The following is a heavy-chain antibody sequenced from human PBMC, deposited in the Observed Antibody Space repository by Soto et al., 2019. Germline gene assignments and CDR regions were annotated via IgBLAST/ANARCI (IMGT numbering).Heavy chain of an antibody. CDR3: AGALGYYDSSGSQYYFDY. Sequence: GGSLRLSCAASGFTFSSYAMSWVRQAPGKGLEWVSAISGSGGSTYYADSVRGRFTISRDNSKNTLYLQMNSLRAEDTAVYYCAGALGYYDSSGSQYYFDYWGQGTLVTVSS. CDR1: GFTFSSYA. V-gene: IGHV3-23*01. D-gene: IGHD3-22*01. J-gene: IGHJ4*02. CDR2: ISGSGGST.